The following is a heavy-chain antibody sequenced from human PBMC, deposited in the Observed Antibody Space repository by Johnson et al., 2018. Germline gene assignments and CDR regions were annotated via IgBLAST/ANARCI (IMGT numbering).Heavy chain of an antibody. CDR1: CGSISSSSYY. CDR2: IYYSGST. CDR3: GRDLLGGATGRVPGAFDI. V-gene: IGHV4-39*07. D-gene: IGHD1-26*01. Sequence: QVQLQESGPGLVKPSETLSLTCTVSCGSISSSSYYWGWIRQPPGKGLEWIGSIYYSGSTYYNPSLKSRVTISVDTSKNQFSLKLSSVTAADTAGYYWGRDLLGGATGRVPGAFDIGGQGTMVTVSS. J-gene: IGHJ3*02.